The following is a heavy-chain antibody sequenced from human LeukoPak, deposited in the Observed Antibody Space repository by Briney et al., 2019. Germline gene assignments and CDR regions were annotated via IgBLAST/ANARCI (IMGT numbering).Heavy chain of an antibody. CDR3: ARGPHCSSTSCYWGNYYYYMDV. V-gene: IGHV4-34*01. D-gene: IGHD2-2*01. Sequence: PSETLSLTCAVYGGSFSGYYWSWIRQPPGKGLEWIGEINHSGSTNYNPSLKSRVTISVDTSKNQFSLKLSSVTAADTAVYYCARGPHCSSTSCYWGNYYYYMDVWGKGTTVTVSS. CDR1: GGSFSGYY. CDR2: INHSGST. J-gene: IGHJ6*03.